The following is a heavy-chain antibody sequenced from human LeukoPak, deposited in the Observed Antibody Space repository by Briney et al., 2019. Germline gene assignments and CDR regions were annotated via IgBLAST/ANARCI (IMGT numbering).Heavy chain of an antibody. V-gene: IGHV3-66*01. D-gene: IGHD4-17*01. CDR2: IYSGGST. CDR1: GFLVSSKY. Sequence: GGSLRLSCAASGFLVSSKYMRWVRQAPGKGLEWVSVIYSGGSTYYADSVKGRFTISRDNSKNTVYLQMNSLRAEDTAVYYCVRVDDYGDYPYYFDSWGQGTLVTVSS. J-gene: IGHJ4*02. CDR3: VRVDDYGDYPYYFDS.